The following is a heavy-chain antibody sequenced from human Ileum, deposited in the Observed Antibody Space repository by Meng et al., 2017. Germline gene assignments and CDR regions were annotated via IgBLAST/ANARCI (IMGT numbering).Heavy chain of an antibody. V-gene: IGHV1-8*01. CDR2: MSPNSGNT. J-gene: IGHJ5*02. D-gene: IGHD3-10*01. CDR3: ARVVSSGTFGDWFDP. CDR1: GYTFTSCD. Sequence: VQLVQSEAEVKKPGASVKVSCRASGYTFTSCDIHWVRQAPGQGLEWMGWMSPNSGNTGYSQNFQGRVTLTRSTPLRTVYMELSSLQSEDTAVYYCARVVSSGTFGDWFDPWGQGTLVTVSS.